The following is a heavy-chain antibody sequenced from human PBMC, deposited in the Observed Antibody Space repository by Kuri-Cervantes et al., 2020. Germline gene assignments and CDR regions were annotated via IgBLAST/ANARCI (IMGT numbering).Heavy chain of an antibody. CDR3: LGRKTSGTYYNRLLAHFDY. CDR1: GGSISTYY. V-gene: IGHV4-59*12. CDR2: IFYSGAA. Sequence: SETLSLTCTVSGGSISTYYWSWIRQPPGRGLEWIGYIFYSGAANYNPSLQSRVTISLDSSRSQFSLKVTSVAAADTAVYYCLGRKTSGTYYNRLLAHFDYWGQGARVTVSS. D-gene: IGHD3-10*01. J-gene: IGHJ4*02.